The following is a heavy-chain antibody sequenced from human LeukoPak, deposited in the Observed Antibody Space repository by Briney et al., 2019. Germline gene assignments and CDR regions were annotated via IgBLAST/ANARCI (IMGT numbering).Heavy chain of an antibody. Sequence: GGSLGLSCAASGFTFSSYWMSWVRQAPGKGLEWVANIKQDGSEKYYVDSVKGRFTISRDNAKNSLYLQMNSLRAEDTAVYYCARDGGYCSSTSCHSPIFDYWGQGTLVTVSS. CDR1: GFTFSSYW. J-gene: IGHJ4*02. V-gene: IGHV3-7*01. CDR2: IKQDGSEK. D-gene: IGHD2-2*01. CDR3: ARDGGYCSSTSCHSPIFDY.